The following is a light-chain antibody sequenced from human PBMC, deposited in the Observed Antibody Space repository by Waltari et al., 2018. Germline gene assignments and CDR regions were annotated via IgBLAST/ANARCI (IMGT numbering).Light chain of an antibody. CDR3: QSLDRSGTVI. V-gene: IGLV3-25*03. Sequence: SYELTQPPSVSVSPGQTARITCSGDELPRQNVYWGQLKSRQAAVLVICKDKGGPSGSPERFSGSSSGTTVSLTISGVLAEDEADYYCQSLDRSGTVIFGGGTTLTVL. J-gene: IGLJ2*01. CDR1: ELPRQN. CDR2: KDK.